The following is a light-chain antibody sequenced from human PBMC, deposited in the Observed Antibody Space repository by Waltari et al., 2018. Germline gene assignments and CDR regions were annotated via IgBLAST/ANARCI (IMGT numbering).Light chain of an antibody. Sequence: QSALTQPPSASGTPGQGGTISCSGSSFNIGRNYVYWYQQLSGAAPKLLMFKNEQRPSGVPDRFSGTRSGASASLAIIGLRSEDEADYYCAVWDDVLSSWVFGGGTKLTVL. CDR3: AVWDDVLSSWV. J-gene: IGLJ3*02. CDR1: SFNIGRNY. V-gene: IGLV1-47*01. CDR2: KNE.